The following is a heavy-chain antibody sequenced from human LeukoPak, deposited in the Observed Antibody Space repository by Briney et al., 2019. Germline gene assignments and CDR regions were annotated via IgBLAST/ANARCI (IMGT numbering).Heavy chain of an antibody. CDR1: GFTFSDYY. CDR2: ISSSGSTI. V-gene: IGHV3-11*04. D-gene: IGHD6-13*01. Sequence: GGSLRLSCAASGFTFSDYYMSWIRQAPGKGLEWVSYISSSGSTIYYADSVKGRFTISRDNAKNSLYLQMNSLRAEDTAVYYCARDIRSRIAAAGSGSDYNWFDPWGQGTLVTVSS. J-gene: IGHJ5*02. CDR3: ARDIRSRIAAAGSGSDYNWFDP.